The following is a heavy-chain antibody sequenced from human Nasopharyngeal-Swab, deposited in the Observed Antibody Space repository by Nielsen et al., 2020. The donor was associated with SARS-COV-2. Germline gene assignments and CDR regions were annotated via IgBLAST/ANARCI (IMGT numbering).Heavy chain of an antibody. V-gene: IGHV3-74*01. D-gene: IGHD3-22*01. CDR2: INSDGSTI. J-gene: IGHJ4*02. CDR3: ALAGYYRFDY. Sequence: GESLKISCAASGFTFSSYSMNWVRQAPGKGLVWVSRINSDGSTINYADAVAGRFTISRDNAKDTLYLQLNSLRVEDTAVYYCALAGYYRFDYWGQGSLVTVSS. CDR1: GFTFSSYS.